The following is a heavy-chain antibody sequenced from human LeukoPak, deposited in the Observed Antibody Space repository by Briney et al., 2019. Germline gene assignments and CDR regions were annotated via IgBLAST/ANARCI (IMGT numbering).Heavy chain of an antibody. D-gene: IGHD3-22*01. CDR2: IYYSGST. V-gene: IGHV4-59*01. Sequence: SENLSLTCTESGVSISSYYWSWIRQPPGKGLEWIWYIYYSGSTNYSPSLKSRVTISVDTSKNQFSLKLSSVTAADTAVYYCARGSSDHYYDSSGYFITSFDYWGQGTLVTVSS. J-gene: IGHJ4*02. CDR1: GVSISSYY. CDR3: ARGSSDHYYDSSGYFITSFDY.